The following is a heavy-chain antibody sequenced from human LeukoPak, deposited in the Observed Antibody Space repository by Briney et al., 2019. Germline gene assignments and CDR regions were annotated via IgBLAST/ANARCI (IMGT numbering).Heavy chain of an antibody. CDR3: ARDPYGGSYGLYYYYYYYMDV. Sequence: PGGSLRLSCAASGFTFSSYAMRWVRQAPGKGLEWVAVISYDGSNKYYADSVKGRFTISRDNSKNTLYLQMNSLRAEDTAVYYCARDPYGGSYGLYYYYYYYMDVWGKGTTVTVSS. CDR1: GFTFSSYA. D-gene: IGHD3-16*01. CDR2: ISYDGSNK. J-gene: IGHJ6*03. V-gene: IGHV3-30*01.